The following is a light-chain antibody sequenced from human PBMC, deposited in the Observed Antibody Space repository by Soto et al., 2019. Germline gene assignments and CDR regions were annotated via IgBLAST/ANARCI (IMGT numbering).Light chain of an antibody. CDR2: DAS. Sequence: EIVLTQSPATLSLSPGERATLSCRASQSVKYYLAWYQQKPGQAPRLLIYDASNRATGIPDRFSGSGSGTDFTPTISSLEPEDFAVYYCQQRSNWPPYTFGQGNKLVIK. J-gene: IGKJ2*01. CDR1: QSVKYY. V-gene: IGKV3-11*01. CDR3: QQRSNWPPYT.